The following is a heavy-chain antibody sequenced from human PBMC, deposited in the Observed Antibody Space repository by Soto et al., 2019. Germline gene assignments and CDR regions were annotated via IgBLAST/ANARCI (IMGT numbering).Heavy chain of an antibody. D-gene: IGHD1-26*01. Sequence: EVQLVESGGGLVQPGGSLRLSCVASGFTFSIYGINWVRQAPGRGLEWISYISGDSETTYYADSVKGRFTISRDNAKNSLYLQMNSLRAEDTAVYYCARDLVSPNYYYYGMDVWGQGTTVTVSS. CDR3: ARDLVSPNYYYYGMDV. CDR2: ISGDSETT. J-gene: IGHJ6*02. CDR1: GFTFSIYG. V-gene: IGHV3-48*01.